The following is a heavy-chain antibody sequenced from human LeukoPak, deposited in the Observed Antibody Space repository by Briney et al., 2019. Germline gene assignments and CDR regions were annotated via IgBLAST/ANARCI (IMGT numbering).Heavy chain of an antibody. Sequence: PSETLSLTCTVSGGSISSYYWSWIRQPPGKGLEWIGYINYSGSTNYNPSLKSRVTISVDTSKNQFSLKLSSVTAADTAVYYCARDGSVDHSDNYYYYGMDVWGQGTTVTVSS. CDR3: ARDGSVDHSDNYYYYGMDV. D-gene: IGHD6-19*01. J-gene: IGHJ6*02. CDR2: INYSGST. CDR1: GGSISSYY. V-gene: IGHV4-59*01.